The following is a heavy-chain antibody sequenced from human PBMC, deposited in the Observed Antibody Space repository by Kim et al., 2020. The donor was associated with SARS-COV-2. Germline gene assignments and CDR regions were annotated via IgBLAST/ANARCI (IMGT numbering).Heavy chain of an antibody. J-gene: IGHJ6*02. D-gene: IGHD5-18*01. V-gene: IGHV3-74*01. CDR3: ASTGGYSYGLYYYGMDV. CDR1: GFTFSSYW. Sequence: GGSLRLSCAASGFTFSSYWMHWVRQAPGKGLVWVSRINSDGSSTSYADSVKGRFTISRDNAKNTLYLQMNSLRAEDTAVYYCASTGGYSYGLYYYGMDVWGQGITVTVSS. CDR2: INSDGSST.